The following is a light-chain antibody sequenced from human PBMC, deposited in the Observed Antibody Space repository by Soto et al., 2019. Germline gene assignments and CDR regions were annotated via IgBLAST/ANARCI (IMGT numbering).Light chain of an antibody. CDR2: NVS. CDR3: SSSAGSSLHVV. J-gene: IGLJ7*01. CDR1: GSDVGAYNY. V-gene: IGLV2-8*01. Sequence: QSALTQPPSASGSPGQSVTISCTGTGSDVGAYNYVSWYQQHPGKAPTVLIYNVSQRPSGVPDRFSGSKSGNTASLTVSGLQAEDEAEYYCSSSAGSSLHVVFGGGTQLTVL.